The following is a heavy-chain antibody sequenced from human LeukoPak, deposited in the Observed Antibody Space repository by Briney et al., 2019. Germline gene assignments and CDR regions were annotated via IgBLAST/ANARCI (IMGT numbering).Heavy chain of an antibody. J-gene: IGHJ4*02. D-gene: IGHD3-22*01. CDR1: GFTFSSYA. Sequence: GGSLRLSCAASGFTFSSYAMSWVRQAPGKGLEWVSAISGSGGSTYYADSVKGRFTISRDNSKNTLYLQMNSLRAEDTAVYYCAKEGSSNYYYVSPGDYWGQGTLVTVSS. CDR2: ISGSGGST. CDR3: AKEGSSNYYYVSPGDY. V-gene: IGHV3-23*01.